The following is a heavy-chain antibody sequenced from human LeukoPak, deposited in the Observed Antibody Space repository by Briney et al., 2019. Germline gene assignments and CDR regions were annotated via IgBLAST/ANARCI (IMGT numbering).Heavy chain of an antibody. D-gene: IGHD3-22*01. Sequence: GRSLRLSYAASGFTFDDYAMHWVRQAPGKGLEWVSGISWNSGSIGYADSVKGRFTISRDNAKNSLYLQMNSLRAEDTALYYCAKDHHYYDSRGSSRVAFGIWGQGTMVTVSS. CDR2: ISWNSGSI. CDR3: AKDHHYYDSRGSSRVAFGI. J-gene: IGHJ3*02. V-gene: IGHV3-9*01. CDR1: GFTFDDYA.